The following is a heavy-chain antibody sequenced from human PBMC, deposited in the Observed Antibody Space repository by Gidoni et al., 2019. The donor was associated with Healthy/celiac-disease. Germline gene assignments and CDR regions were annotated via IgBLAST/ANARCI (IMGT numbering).Heavy chain of an antibody. J-gene: IGHJ5*02. CDR3: ARDLRGKYCSGGSCYGWFDP. CDR2: INWNGGST. V-gene: IGHV3-20*01. Sequence: EVQLVESGGGVVRPGGSLRLSCAASGFAFDAYGMSWVRQAPGKGLGWVSGINWNGGSTGYADSVKGRFTISRDNAKNSLYLQMNSLRAEDTALYHCARDLRGKYCSGGSCYGWFDPWGQGTLVTVSS. CDR1: GFAFDAYG. D-gene: IGHD2-15*01.